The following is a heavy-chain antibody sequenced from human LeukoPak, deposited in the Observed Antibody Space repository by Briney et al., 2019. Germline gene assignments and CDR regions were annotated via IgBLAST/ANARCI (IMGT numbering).Heavy chain of an antibody. Sequence: GGSLRLSCAASGFTFSSYGMTWVRQAPGKGLEWVSYISSSSSTIYYADSVKGRFTISRDNAKNSLYLQLNSLRAEDTAVYCCARGKFIRGVILTWGQGTLVTVSS. CDR1: GFTFSSYG. CDR3: ARGKFIRGVILT. CDR2: ISSSSSTI. V-gene: IGHV3-48*01. D-gene: IGHD3-10*01. J-gene: IGHJ4*02.